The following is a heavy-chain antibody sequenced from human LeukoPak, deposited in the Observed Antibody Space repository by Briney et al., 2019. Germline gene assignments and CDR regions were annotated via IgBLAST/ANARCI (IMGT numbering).Heavy chain of an antibody. CDR1: GFTFSSYG. V-gene: IGHV3-30*02. CDR2: IRYDGSNK. CDR3: AREGWDSGYPFDY. Sequence: PGGSLRLSCAASGFTFSSYGMHWVRQAPGKGLEWVAFIRYDGSNKYYADSVKGQFTISRDNSKNTLYLQMNSLRAEDTAVYYCAREGWDSGYPFDYWGQGTLVTVSS. D-gene: IGHD3-22*01. J-gene: IGHJ4*02.